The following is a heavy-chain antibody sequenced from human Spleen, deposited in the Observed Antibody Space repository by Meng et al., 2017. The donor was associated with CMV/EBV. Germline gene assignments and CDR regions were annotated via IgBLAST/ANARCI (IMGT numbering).Heavy chain of an antibody. D-gene: IGHD2/OR15-2a*01. CDR3: ARMGGRHEYGMDV. CDR2: IKQDGSEK. V-gene: IGHV3-7*01. Sequence: GESLKISCAASGFTFSSYWMSWVRQAPGKGLEWVANIKQDGSEKYYVDSVKGRFTISRDNAKNSLYLQMNSLRAEDTAVYYCARMGGRHEYGMDVWGQGTTVTVSS. CDR1: GFTFSSYW. J-gene: IGHJ6*02.